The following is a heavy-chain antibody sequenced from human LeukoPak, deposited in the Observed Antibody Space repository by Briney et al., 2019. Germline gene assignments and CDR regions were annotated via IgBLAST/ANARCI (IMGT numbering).Heavy chain of an antibody. CDR2: INGVGTAT. V-gene: IGHV3-74*01. D-gene: IGHD2/OR15-2a*01. Sequence: GGSLRLSCAASGFTFNEFWMFWVRKVPGKGLMWVSRINGVGTATTYADTVKGRFTISRDNAKKTLYLQMNGLGDEDTAIYYCTRDLRNKGLDPWGQGTLVTVSS. J-gene: IGHJ5*02. CDR1: GFTFNEFW. CDR3: TRDLRNKGLDP.